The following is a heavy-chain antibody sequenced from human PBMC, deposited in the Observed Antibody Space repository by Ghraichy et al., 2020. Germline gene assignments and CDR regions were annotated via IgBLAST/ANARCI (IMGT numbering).Heavy chain of an antibody. J-gene: IGHJ4*02. D-gene: IGHD6-19*01. Sequence: RGSLRLSCAASGFTFSSYSMGWVRQALGKGLEWVANIKKDGSDKYYLDSVKGRFTISRDNAKNSLYLQMNSLRAEDTAVYYCASIAVAGTDQVGYLDNWGRETLVTVS. CDR3: ASIAVAGTDQVGYLDN. CDR2: IKKDGSDK. V-gene: IGHV3-7*03. CDR1: GFTFSSYS.